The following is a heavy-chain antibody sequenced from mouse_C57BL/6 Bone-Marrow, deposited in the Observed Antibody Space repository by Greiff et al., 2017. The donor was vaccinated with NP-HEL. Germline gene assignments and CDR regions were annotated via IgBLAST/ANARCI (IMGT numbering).Heavy chain of an antibody. D-gene: IGHD2-1*01. Sequence: EVHLVESGGGLVQPGGSLKLSCAASGFTFSDYYMYWVRQTPEKRLEWVAYISNGGGSTYYPDTVKGRFTISRDNAKNTLYLQMSRLKSEDTAMYYCARIYYGPYAMDYWGQGTSVTVSS. V-gene: IGHV5-12*01. CDR3: ARIYYGPYAMDY. CDR1: GFTFSDYY. J-gene: IGHJ4*01. CDR2: ISNGGGST.